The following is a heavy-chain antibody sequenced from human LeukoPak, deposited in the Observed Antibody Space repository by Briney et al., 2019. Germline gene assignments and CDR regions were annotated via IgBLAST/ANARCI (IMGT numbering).Heavy chain of an antibody. CDR2: IYYSGST. J-gene: IGHJ5*02. CDR3: ARESSPFGP. CDR1: GGSISSSSYY. Sequence: PSETLSLTCTVSGGSISSSSYYWGWIRQPPGKGLEWIGSIYYSGSTYYNPSLKSRVTISVDTSKNQFSLKLSSVTAADTAVYYCARESSPFGPWGQGTLVTVSS. V-gene: IGHV4-39*07.